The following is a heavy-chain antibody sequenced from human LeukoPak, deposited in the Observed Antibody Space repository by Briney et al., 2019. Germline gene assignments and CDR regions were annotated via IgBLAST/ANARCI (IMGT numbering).Heavy chain of an antibody. CDR2: IYYSGST. J-gene: IGHJ5*02. CDR1: GGSISSSSYY. Sequence: SETLSLTCTVSGGSISSSSYYWGWIRQPPGKGLEWIGSIYYSGSTYYNPSLKSRVTISVDTSKNQFSLKLSSVTAADTAVYYCARTHSSSWYGYPGPYQFDPWGQGTLVTVSS. D-gene: IGHD6-13*01. V-gene: IGHV4-39*07. CDR3: ARTHSSSWYGYPGPYQFDP.